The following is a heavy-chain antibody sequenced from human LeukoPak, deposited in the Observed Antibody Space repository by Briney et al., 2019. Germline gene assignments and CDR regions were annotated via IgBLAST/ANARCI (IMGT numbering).Heavy chain of an antibody. V-gene: IGHV3-48*01. CDR1: GFTFSSYS. Sequence: QPGGSLRLSCAASGFTFSSYSMNWVRQAPGKGLEWVSYISSNSSTIYYADSVKGRFTISRDKAKNSLYLQMNSLRAEDTAVYYCAREDIVVVVAAYYYYGMDVWGQGTTVTVSS. CDR2: ISSNSSTI. D-gene: IGHD2-15*01. CDR3: AREDIVVVVAAYYYYGMDV. J-gene: IGHJ6*02.